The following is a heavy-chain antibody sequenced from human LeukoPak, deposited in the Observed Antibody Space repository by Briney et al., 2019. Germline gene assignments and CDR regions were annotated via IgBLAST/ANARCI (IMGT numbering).Heavy chain of an antibody. CDR3: ARRDPHTMKFDP. CDR1: GGTFSSYA. D-gene: IGHD3-22*01. V-gene: IGHV1-69*13. J-gene: IGHJ5*02. CDR2: IIPIFGIA. Sequence: SVKVSCKASGGTFSSYAISWVRRAPGQGLEWMGRIIPIFGIANYAQKFQGRVTITADESTSTAYMELSSLRSEDTAVYYCARRDPHTMKFDPWGQGTLVTVSS.